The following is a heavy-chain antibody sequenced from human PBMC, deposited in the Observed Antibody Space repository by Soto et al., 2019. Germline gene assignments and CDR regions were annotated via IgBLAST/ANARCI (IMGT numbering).Heavy chain of an antibody. Sequence: EVQLVESGGGLVQPGGSLRLSCSASGFTFSSYAMHWVRQAPGKGLEYVSAISSNGGSTYYADSVKGRFTISRDNSKNTLYLQMSSLRAEDTAVYYCVKDIGSSWSIFDYWGQGTLVTVSS. J-gene: IGHJ4*02. D-gene: IGHD6-13*01. CDR2: ISSNGGST. CDR1: GFTFSSYA. CDR3: VKDIGSSWSIFDY. V-gene: IGHV3-64D*06.